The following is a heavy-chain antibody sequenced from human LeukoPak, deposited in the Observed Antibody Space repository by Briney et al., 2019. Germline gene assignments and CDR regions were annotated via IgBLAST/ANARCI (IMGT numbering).Heavy chain of an antibody. D-gene: IGHD3-22*01. CDR3: ARGVSMIVVVIHDWYFDL. J-gene: IGHJ2*01. CDR2: IYYSGRT. CDR1: GGSISSSSYY. V-gene: IGHV4-39*01. Sequence: SETLSLTCTVSGGSISSSSYYWGWIRQPPGKGLEWIGNIYYSGRTYYNPSLKSRVAISVDTSKNQFSLKLSSVTATDTAVYYCARGVSMIVVVIHDWYFDLWGRGTLVTVSS.